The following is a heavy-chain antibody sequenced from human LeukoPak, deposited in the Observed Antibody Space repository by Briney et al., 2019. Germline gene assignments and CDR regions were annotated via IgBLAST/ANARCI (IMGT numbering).Heavy chain of an antibody. D-gene: IGHD3-3*01. J-gene: IGHJ6*02. CDR3: ARAWYYDFWSSYGPYGMDV. Sequence: SETLSLTCTVSGGSISSYYWSWIRQPPGKGLEWIGCIYYSGSTNYNPSLKSRVTISVDTSKNQFSLKLSSVTAADTAVYYCARAWYYDFWSSYGPYGMDVWGQGTTVTVSS. CDR2: IYYSGST. CDR1: GGSISSYY. V-gene: IGHV4-59*01.